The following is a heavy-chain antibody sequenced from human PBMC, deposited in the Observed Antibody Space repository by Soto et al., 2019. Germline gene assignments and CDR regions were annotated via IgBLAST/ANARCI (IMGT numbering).Heavy chain of an antibody. J-gene: IGHJ5*02. CDR3: ARDGYSSGWYDWFDP. CDR1: GGSISSYY. D-gene: IGHD6-19*01. CDR2: IYYSGST. V-gene: IGHV4-59*01. Sequence: PSETLSLTCTVSGGSISSYYWSWIRQPPGKGLEWIGYIYYSGSTNYNPSLKSRVTISVDTSKNQFSLKLGSVTAADTAVYYCARDGYSSGWYDWFDPWGQGTLVTVSS.